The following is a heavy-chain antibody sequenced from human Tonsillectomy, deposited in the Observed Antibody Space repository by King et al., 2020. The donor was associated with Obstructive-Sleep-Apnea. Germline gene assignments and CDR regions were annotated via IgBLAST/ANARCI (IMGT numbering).Heavy chain of an antibody. V-gene: IGHV4-59*03. CDR2: VYYSGST. Sequence: VQLQESGPGLVKPSETLSLTCTVSGGSMSSYYWSWIRQPPGKELEWIGYVYYSGSTNSNPSLYRRVTISVDTSKKQFSLKLNSVTAADTAMYYCVGAARGSTDAFDIWGQGTMVTVSS. J-gene: IGHJ3*02. CDR1: GGSMSSYY. CDR3: VGAARGSTDAFDI. D-gene: IGHD6-6*01.